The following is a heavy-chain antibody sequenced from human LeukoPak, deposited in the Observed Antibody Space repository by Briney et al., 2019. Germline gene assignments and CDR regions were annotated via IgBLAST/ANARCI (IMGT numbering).Heavy chain of an antibody. CDR1: GGSISSGSYY. CDR2: IYTSGST. CDR3: ARDREVGATGYYFDY. V-gene: IGHV4-61*02. D-gene: IGHD3-10*01. Sequence: PSETLSLTCTVSGGSISSGSYYWRWIRQPAGKGLEWIGRIYTSGSTTYNSSRKSRVTISLDTSKNHFSLRLSSVTAADTAVYYCARDREVGATGYYFDYWGQGTLVTVSS. J-gene: IGHJ4*02.